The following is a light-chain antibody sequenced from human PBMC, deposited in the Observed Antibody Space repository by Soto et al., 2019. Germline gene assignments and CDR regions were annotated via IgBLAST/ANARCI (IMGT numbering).Light chain of an antibody. CDR3: QQYGSSPST. V-gene: IGKV3-20*01. J-gene: IGKJ5*01. CDR2: DTS. CDR1: QSVSSN. Sequence: GLTQSAGTRSVSAGERAPLSCRASQSVSSNLAWYQQKPGQAPGLLIYDTSTRASGVPDRFSGSGSGTEFTLTISRLEPEDFAVYYCQQYGSSPSTFGQGTRLEI.